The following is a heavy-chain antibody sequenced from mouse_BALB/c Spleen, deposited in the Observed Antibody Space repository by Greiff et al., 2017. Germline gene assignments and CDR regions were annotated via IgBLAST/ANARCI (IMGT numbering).Heavy chain of an antibody. V-gene: IGHV14-3*02. J-gene: IGHJ3*01. CDR1: GFNIKDTY. CDR2: IDPANGNT. Sequence: EVQLQESGAELVKPGASVKLSCTASGFNIKDTYMHWVKQRPEQGLEWIGRIDPANGNTKYDPKFQGKATITADTSSNTAYLQLSSLTSEDTAVYYCAREVLRPWFAYWGQGTLVTVSA. D-gene: IGHD1-1*01. CDR3: AREVLRPWFAY.